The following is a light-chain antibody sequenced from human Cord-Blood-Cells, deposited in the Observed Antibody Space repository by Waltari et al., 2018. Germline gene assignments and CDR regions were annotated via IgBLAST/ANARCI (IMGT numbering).Light chain of an antibody. CDR2: GSS. CDR3: QSYDSSLSGSSV. J-gene: IGLJ3*02. Sequence: QSVLTQPPSVSGAPGQRVTISCTGSSSNIGAGYDVHWYQQLPGTAPKLLSDGSSDRPSGVPDRFSGSKSGTSASLAITGLQAEDEADYYCQSYDSSLSGSSVFGGGTKLTVL. CDR1: SSNIGAGYD. V-gene: IGLV1-40*01.